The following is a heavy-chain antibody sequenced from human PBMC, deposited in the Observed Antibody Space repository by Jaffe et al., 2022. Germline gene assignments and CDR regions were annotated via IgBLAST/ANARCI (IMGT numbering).Heavy chain of an antibody. V-gene: IGHV4-61*02. CDR2: IYTSGST. J-gene: IGHJ3*02. CDR1: GGSISSGSYY. Sequence: QVQLQESGPGLVKPSQTLSLTCTVSGGSISSGSYYWSWIRQPAGKGLEWIGRIYTSGSTNYNPSLKSRVTISVDTSKNQFSLKLSSVTAADTAVYYCARFPPGRYSGSYYWSGDAFDIWGQGTMVTVSS. CDR3: ARFPPGRYSGSYYWSGDAFDI. D-gene: IGHD1-26*01.